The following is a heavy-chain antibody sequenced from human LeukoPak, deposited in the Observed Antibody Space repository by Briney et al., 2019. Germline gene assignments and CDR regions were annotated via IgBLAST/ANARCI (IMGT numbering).Heavy chain of an antibody. D-gene: IGHD5-12*01. CDR2: LYFGGST. CDR3: ARAGGSWSFDY. V-gene: IGHV4-59*01. CDR1: GASISTYY. Sequence: PSETLSLTCSVSGASISTYYWGWIRQPPGKGLEWIGYLYFGGSTNYNPSLKSRVTISPDTSKNQFSLKLNSVTAADTAVYYCARAGGSWSFDYLGQGTLVTVSS. J-gene: IGHJ4*02.